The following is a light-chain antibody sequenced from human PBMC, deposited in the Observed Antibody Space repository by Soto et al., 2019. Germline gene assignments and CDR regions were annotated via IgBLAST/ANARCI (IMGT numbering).Light chain of an antibody. CDR2: DAS. CDR3: QQRSDWPLT. V-gene: IGKV3-11*01. J-gene: IGKJ3*01. CDR1: QSVSNY. Sequence: EIVLTQSPATLSLSPGERATLSCRASQSVSNYLAWYQQKPGQAPRLLMYDASNRAPGIPARFSGSGSGTDCTLTISSLEPEDFAVYYCQQRSDWPLTFGPGTKVDIK.